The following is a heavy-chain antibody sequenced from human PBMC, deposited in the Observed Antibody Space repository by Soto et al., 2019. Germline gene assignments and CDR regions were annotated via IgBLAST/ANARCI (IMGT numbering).Heavy chain of an antibody. Sequence: GESLKISCKGSGYSFTSYWIGWVRQMPGKGLEWMGIIYPGDSDTRYSPSFQGQVTISADKSISTAYLQWSSLKASDTAMYYCARHSSSWDRWTYYYYYGMDVWGQGTTVTVSS. V-gene: IGHV5-51*01. J-gene: IGHJ6*02. CDR3: ARHSSSWDRWTYYYYYGMDV. D-gene: IGHD6-13*01. CDR1: GYSFTSYW. CDR2: IYPGDSDT.